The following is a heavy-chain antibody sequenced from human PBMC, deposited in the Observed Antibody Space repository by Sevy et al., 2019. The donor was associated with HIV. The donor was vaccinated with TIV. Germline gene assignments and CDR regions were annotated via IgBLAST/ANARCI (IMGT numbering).Heavy chain of an antibody. J-gene: IGHJ5*02. CDR1: GGSISSSNW. CDR2: IYHSGST. D-gene: IGHD3-9*01. V-gene: IGHV4-4*02. Sequence: SETLSLTCAVSGGSISSSNWWSWVRQPPGKGLEWIGEIYHSGSTNYNPSLKSRVTISVDKSKNQVSRKLSSVTAADTAVYYWAWRSLTGEGWFDPWGQGTLVTVSS. CDR3: AWRSLTGEGWFDP.